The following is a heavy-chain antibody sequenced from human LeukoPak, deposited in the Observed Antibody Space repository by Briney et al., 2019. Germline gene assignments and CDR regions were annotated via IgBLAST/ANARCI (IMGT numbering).Heavy chain of an antibody. V-gene: IGHV4-39*01. D-gene: IGHD1-26*01. J-gene: IGHJ4*02. Sequence: SETLSLTCTVSGGSISSSSYYWGWIRQPPGKGLEWIGSIYYSGSTYYNPSLKSRVTISVDTSKNQFSLKLSSVTAAYTAVYYCARRLEVGGSYYGGIDYWGQGTLVTVSS. CDR2: IYYSGST. CDR1: GGSISSSSYY. CDR3: ARRLEVGGSYYGGIDY.